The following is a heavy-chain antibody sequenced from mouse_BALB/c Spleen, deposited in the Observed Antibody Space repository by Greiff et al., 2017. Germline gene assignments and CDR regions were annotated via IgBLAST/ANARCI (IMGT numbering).Heavy chain of an antibody. CDR3: TRWGFAY. D-gene: IGHD1-1*02. CDR1: GYTFTSYW. Sequence: QVQLQQSGAELLKPGTSVKMSCKASGYTFTSYWMHWVKLRPGQGFEWIGEINPSNGGTNYNEKLKRKATLPVDKSSSTADMQHSSLTSADSAVYYCTRWGFAYWGQGTLVTVSA. V-gene: IGHV1S16*01. CDR2: INPSNGGT. J-gene: IGHJ3*01.